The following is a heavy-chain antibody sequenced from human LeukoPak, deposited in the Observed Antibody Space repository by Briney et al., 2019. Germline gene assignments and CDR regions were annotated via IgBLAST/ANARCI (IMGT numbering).Heavy chain of an antibody. Sequence: SETLSLTCTVSGGSISSYYWSWIRQPPGKGLEWIGNIYYSGSTNYNPSLKSRVTISVDTSKNQFSLKLSSVTAADTAVYYCARVTYSIFDYWGQGTLVTVSS. V-gene: IGHV4-59*08. CDR2: IYYSGST. J-gene: IGHJ4*02. CDR1: GGSISSYY. D-gene: IGHD2-21*01. CDR3: ARVTYSIFDY.